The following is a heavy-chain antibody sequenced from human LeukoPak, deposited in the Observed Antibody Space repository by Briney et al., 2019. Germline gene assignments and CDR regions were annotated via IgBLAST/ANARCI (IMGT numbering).Heavy chain of an antibody. CDR2: IRSKANSYAT. CDR1: GFTFSGSA. Sequence: GGSLRLSCAASGFTFSGSAMHWVRQASGKGLEWVGRIRSKANSYATAYAASVKGRFTISRDDSKNTAYLQMNSLKAEDTAVYYCTRQSSSYAFDIWGQGTMVTVSS. J-gene: IGHJ3*02. D-gene: IGHD6-6*01. CDR3: TRQSSSYAFDI. V-gene: IGHV3-73*01.